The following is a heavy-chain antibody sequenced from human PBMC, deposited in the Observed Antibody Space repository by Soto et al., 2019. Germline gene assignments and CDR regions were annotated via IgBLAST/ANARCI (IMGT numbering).Heavy chain of an antibody. CDR3: ARDGLRPRELQNYYYRMDV. D-gene: IGHD1-26*01. V-gene: IGHV1-69*13. CDR2: IIPIFGTA. J-gene: IGHJ6*02. CDR1: GGTFSSYA. Sequence: GASVKVSCKASGGTFSSYAISWVRQAPGQGXEWRGGIIPIFGTANYAQKFQGRVTITADESTSTAYMELSSLRSEDTAVYYCARDGLRPRELQNYYYRMDVWGQGTTVTVSS.